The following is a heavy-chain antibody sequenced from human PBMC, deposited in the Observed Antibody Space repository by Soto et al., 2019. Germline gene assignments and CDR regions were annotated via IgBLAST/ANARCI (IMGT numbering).Heavy chain of an antibody. J-gene: IGHJ2*01. CDR3: ARESHDILTGPPWVWYFDL. V-gene: IGHV4-34*01. Sequence: QVQLQQWGAGPLRPLETLSLTCGVYGGSFSGYYWAWIRQSPGKGLEWIGEINDRGSINYSPSLKSRVSISVDTSNNHYSLSLRSVTAADTAVYYCARESHDILTGPPWVWYFDLWGRGTLVTVSS. CDR2: INDRGSI. CDR1: GGSFSGYY. D-gene: IGHD3-9*01.